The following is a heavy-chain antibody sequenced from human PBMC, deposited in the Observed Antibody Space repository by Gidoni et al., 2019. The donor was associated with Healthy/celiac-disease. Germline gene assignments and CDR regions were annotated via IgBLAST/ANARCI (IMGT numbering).Heavy chain of an antibody. CDR3: AKDKWLVTTLYYYYYYGMDV. D-gene: IGHD3-22*01. V-gene: IGHV3-30*18. Sequence: QVQLMESGGGGVQPGRSLRLACEASGFTFSSSCMPWVRQSPGKGLAWVAVISYDGSNKYYADSVKGRFTISRDNSKNTLYLQMNSLRAEDTAVYYCAKDKWLVTTLYYYYYYGMDVWGQGTTVTVSS. CDR1: GFTFSSSC. J-gene: IGHJ6*02. CDR2: ISYDGSNK.